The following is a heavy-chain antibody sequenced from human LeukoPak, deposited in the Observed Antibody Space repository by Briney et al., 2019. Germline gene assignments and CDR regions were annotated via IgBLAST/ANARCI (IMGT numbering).Heavy chain of an antibody. D-gene: IGHD3-3*01. CDR1: GFTFSSYA. V-gene: IGHV3-21*01. J-gene: IGHJ6*03. CDR3: ARPTYYDFWSGYSSYYYYMDV. CDR2: ISSSSSYI. Sequence: PGGSLRLSCAASGFTFSSYAMSWVRQAPGKGLEWVSSISSSSSYIYYADSVKGRFTISRDNAKNSLCLQMNSLRAEDTAVYYCARPTYYDFWSGYSSYYYYMDVWGKGTTVTVSS.